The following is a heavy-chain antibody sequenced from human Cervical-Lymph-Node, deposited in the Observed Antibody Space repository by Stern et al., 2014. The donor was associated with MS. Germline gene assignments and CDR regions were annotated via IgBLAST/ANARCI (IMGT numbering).Heavy chain of an antibody. V-gene: IGHV4-34*01. Sequence: QVQLQQWGAGLLKPSETLSLTCAVYGGSFSGYYWSWIRQPPGKGLEWIGEINHSGSTNYNPSLKSRVTISVDTSKNQFSLKLSSVTAADMAVYYCACRRRGPIGYWGQGTLVTVSS. CDR2: INHSGST. CDR3: ACRRRGPIGY. J-gene: IGHJ4*02. CDR1: GGSFSGYY. D-gene: IGHD3-10*01.